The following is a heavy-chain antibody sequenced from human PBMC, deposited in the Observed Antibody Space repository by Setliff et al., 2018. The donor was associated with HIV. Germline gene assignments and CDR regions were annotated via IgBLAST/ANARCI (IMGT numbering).Heavy chain of an antibody. V-gene: IGHV1-46*02. CDR2: ISPFDNTT. Sequence: ASVKVSCKTFGYYFNIDYIHWVRQAPGQGLEWMGIISPFDNTTNYAQKFQGRVTMTRDTSISTAYMELSRLRSDDTAVYYCARDQGYYDSSGYYYVGDAFDIWGQGTMVTVSS. CDR3: ARDQGYYDSSGYYYVGDAFDI. D-gene: IGHD3-22*01. J-gene: IGHJ3*02. CDR1: GYYFNIDY.